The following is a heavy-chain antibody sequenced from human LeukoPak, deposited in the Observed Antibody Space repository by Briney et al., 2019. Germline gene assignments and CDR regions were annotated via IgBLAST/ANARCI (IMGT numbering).Heavy chain of an antibody. CDR3: AKDSDKSVSFDWLLARPSPFDY. Sequence: PGGSLRLSCAASGFTFSSYAMSWVRQAPGKGLEWVSAISGSGGSTYYADSVKGRFTISRDNSKNTLYLQMNSLRAEDTAVYYCAKDSDKSVSFDWLLARPSPFDYWGQGTLVTVSS. CDR1: GFTFSSYA. D-gene: IGHD3-9*01. CDR2: ISGSGGST. J-gene: IGHJ4*02. V-gene: IGHV3-23*01.